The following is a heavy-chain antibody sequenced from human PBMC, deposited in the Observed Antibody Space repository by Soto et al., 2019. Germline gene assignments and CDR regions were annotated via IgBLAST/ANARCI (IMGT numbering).Heavy chain of an antibody. Sequence: GGSLRLSCAASGFTFSSYSMNWVRQAPGKGLEWISYIRSSSADIYYADSVTGRFTISRDNAKNSLYLQMNSLRDEDTAVYYCAGDRDYAFEIWGQGTMVTVSS. CDR1: GFTFSSYS. J-gene: IGHJ3*02. CDR3: AGDRDYAFEI. CDR2: IRSSSADI. V-gene: IGHV3-48*02.